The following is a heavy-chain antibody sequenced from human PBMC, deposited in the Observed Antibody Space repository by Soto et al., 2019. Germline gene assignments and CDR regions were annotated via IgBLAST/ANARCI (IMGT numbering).Heavy chain of an antibody. Sequence: QLQLQESGSGLVKPSETLSLTCTVSGGSITTAGYSWSWIRQPPGKALEWIGYVYHTGNAYPKPSLKSRVTISLDRSKNQFSLKMTSVTAADTAIYYGASRPFYYYGLDVWGQGTTVTVSS. V-gene: IGHV4-30-2*01. CDR3: ASRPFYYYGLDV. CDR2: VYHTGNA. J-gene: IGHJ6*02. CDR1: GGSITTAGYS.